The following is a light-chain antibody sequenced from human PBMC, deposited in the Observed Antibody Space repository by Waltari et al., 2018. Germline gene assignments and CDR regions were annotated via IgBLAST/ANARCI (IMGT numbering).Light chain of an antibody. V-gene: IGLV2-14*03. CDR3: CSFTSRSTWV. CDR1: STDVGAYNY. Sequence: QSALTQPASVSGSPGQSITISCTGTSTDVGAYNYVSWYQQHPGKVPKLLNFDVSNRPSGVSNRFSGSKSGNTASLTISGLQAEDESDYYCCSFTSRSTWVFGGGTKLTVL. CDR2: DVS. J-gene: IGLJ3*02.